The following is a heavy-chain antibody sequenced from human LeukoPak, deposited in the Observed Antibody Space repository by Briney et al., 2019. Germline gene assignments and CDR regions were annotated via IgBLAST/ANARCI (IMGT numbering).Heavy chain of an antibody. J-gene: IGHJ4*02. CDR1: GFTFSSYE. CDR3: ARDTLGGSYRTLDY. D-gene: IGHD1-26*01. CDR2: ISSSSTYI. Sequence: GGSLRLSCAASGFTFSSYEMNWVRQAPGKGLEWVSSISSSSTYIYYADSVKGRFTISRDNAKDSLYLQMNRLRAEDTAVYYCARDTLGGSYRTLDYWGQGTLVTVSS. V-gene: IGHV3-21*01.